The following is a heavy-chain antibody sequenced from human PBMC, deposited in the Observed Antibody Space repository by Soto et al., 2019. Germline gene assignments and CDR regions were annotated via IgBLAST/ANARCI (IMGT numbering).Heavy chain of an antibody. V-gene: IGHV1-8*01. CDR2: MNPNSGNT. CDR3: ARGRPDYGDY. J-gene: IGHJ4*02. CDR1: GYTFTSYD. Sequence: QVQLVQSGAEVKKPGASVKVSCKASGYTFTSYDINWVRQAPGQGLEWMGWMNPNSGNTAYAQKFQGRVTMTRNTSISTASMELSSLRSEATAVYYCARGRPDYGDYWGQGTLVTVSS.